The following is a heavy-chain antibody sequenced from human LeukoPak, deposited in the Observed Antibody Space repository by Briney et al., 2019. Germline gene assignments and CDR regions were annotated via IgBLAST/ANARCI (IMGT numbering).Heavy chain of an antibody. CDR3: ARLEVKGPDYYYNMDV. J-gene: IGHJ6*02. D-gene: IGHD3-10*01. CDR2: ISRNGDST. V-gene: IGHV3-64*01. CDR1: GFAFSTYV. Sequence: GGSLRLSCAASGFAFSTYVMHWVRQAPGKGLEYVSAISRNGDSTYYANSVKGRFTISRDNSKNILYLQMGSPRAEDMAVYYCARLEVKGPDYYYNMDVWGQGTTVTVSS.